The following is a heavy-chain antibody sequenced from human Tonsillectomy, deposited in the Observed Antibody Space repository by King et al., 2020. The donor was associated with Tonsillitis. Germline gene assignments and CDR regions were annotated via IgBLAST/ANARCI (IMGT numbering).Heavy chain of an antibody. J-gene: IGHJ4*02. CDR2: ISGSGGST. Sequence: VQLVESGGGLVQPGGSLRLSCTASGFTLSSYAMSWVRQAPGKGLEWVSAISGSGGSTYYADSVKGRFTISRDNSKNKLYLQMNSLRAEDTAVYYCAKEGPITQVWGVPLYFDSWGRGTLVTVSS. CDR1: GFTLSSYA. V-gene: IGHV3-23*04. CDR3: AKEGPITQVWGVPLYFDS. D-gene: IGHD3-10*01.